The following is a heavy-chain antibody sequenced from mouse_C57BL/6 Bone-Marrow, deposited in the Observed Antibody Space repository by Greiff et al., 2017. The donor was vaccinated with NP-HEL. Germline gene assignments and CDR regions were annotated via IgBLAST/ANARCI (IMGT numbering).Heavy chain of an antibody. J-gene: IGHJ3*01. CDR3: ARFHLAWFAY. Sequence: VQLQESGAELVRPGTSVKVSCKASGYAFTNYLIEWVKQRPGQGLEWIGVINPGSGGTNYNEKFKGKATLTADKSSSTAYMQLSSLTSEDSAVYFCARFHLAWFAYWGQGTLVTVSA. CDR2: INPGSGGT. CDR1: GYAFTNYL. V-gene: IGHV1-54*01.